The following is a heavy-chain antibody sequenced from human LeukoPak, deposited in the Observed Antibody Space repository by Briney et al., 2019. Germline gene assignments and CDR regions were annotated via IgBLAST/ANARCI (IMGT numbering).Heavy chain of an antibody. V-gene: IGHV4-59*12. J-gene: IGHJ3*02. D-gene: IGHD3-22*01. Sequence: SETLSLTCTVSGGSISSYYWSWIRQPPGMGLEWIGYIYYSGSTNYNPSLKSRVSMSIDTSKNQFFLKLSSMTAADTAVYFCARGGLYDSSEPDDAFDIWGQGTMVTVSS. CDR3: ARGGLYDSSEPDDAFDI. CDR1: GGSISSYY. CDR2: IYYSGST.